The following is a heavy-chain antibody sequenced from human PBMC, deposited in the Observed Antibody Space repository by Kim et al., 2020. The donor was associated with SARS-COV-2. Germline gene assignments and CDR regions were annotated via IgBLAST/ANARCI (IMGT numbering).Heavy chain of an antibody. D-gene: IGHD5-18*01. J-gene: IGHJ4*02. CDR1: GGSISSSSYY. V-gene: IGHV4-39*01. Sequence: SETLSLTCTVSGGSISSSSYYWGWIRQPPGKGLEWIGSIYYSGSTYYNPSLKSRVTISVDTSKNQFSLKLSSVTAADTAVYYCARPRRYSYGPFDYWGQG. CDR2: IYYSGST. CDR3: ARPRRYSYGPFDY.